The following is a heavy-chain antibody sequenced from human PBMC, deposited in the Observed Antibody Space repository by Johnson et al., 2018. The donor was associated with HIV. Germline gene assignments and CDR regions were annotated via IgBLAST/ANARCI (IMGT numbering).Heavy chain of an antibody. V-gene: IGHV3-66*01. CDR3: AKERTAMVTPCDA. CDR1: GFIFSDYY. D-gene: IGHD5-18*01. CDR2: IYSGGST. Sequence: LLLVVSGGGLVKPGGSLRLTCEASGFIFSDYYMSWIRQAPGKGLEWVSVIYSGGSTYYADSVKGRFTIPRDNSENTLFLQMNSLRDEDTAVYYCAKERTAMVTPCDAWGQGTRVTVSS. J-gene: IGHJ3*01.